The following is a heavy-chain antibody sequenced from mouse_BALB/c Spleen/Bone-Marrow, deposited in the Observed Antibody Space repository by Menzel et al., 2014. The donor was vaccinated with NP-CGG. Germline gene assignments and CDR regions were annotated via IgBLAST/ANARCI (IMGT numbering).Heavy chain of an antibody. J-gene: IGHJ3*01. CDR3: ARSPSTMITGGFAY. CDR1: GFSLXSYG. CDR2: IWSDGST. Sequence: VKLMESGPGLVAPSQRLSITCTISGFSLXSYGVHWVRQPPGKGLEWLVVIWSDGSTTYNSALKSRLSISKDNSKSQVFLKMNSLQTDDTAMYYCARSPSTMITGGFAYWGQGTLVTVSA. V-gene: IGHV2-6-1*01. D-gene: IGHD2-4*01.